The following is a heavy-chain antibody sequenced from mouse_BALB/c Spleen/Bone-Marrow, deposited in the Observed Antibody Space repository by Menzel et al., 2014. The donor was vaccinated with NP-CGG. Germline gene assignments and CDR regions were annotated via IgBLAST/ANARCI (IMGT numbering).Heavy chain of an antibody. J-gene: IGHJ2*01. Sequence: EVKLVESGGGLVQPGGSLTLSCAASGFTFXSYGMSWVRQTPDKRLELVATINTNGGNTYYPDSVKGRFTISTDNAKNDLYLQMSSLKSEDTAIYYCARGLDYWGQGTTLTVSS. CDR3: ARGLDY. V-gene: IGHV5-6-3*01. CDR2: INTNGGNT. CDR1: GFTFXSYG.